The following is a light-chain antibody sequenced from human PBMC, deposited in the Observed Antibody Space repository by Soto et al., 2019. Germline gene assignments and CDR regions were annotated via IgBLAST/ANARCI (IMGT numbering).Light chain of an antibody. CDR2: GAS. CDR3: QLYGSSPPRYT. CDR1: QSVSSD. J-gene: IGKJ2*01. V-gene: IGKV3-15*01. Sequence: EKVMTQSPATLSVSPGERATLSCRASQSVSSDLAWYQQKPGQAPRLLIYGASTRATGIPARFSGSGSGTDFTLTISRLEPEDFAVYFCQLYGSSPPRYTFGQGTKVDIK.